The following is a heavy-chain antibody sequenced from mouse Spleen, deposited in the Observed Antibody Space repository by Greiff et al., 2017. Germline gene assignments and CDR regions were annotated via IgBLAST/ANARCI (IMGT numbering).Heavy chain of an antibody. D-gene: IGHD2-3*01. V-gene: IGHV1-4*01. CDR2: INPSSGYT. J-gene: IGHJ4*01. CDR1: GYTFTSYT. Sequence: VMLVESGAELARPGASVKMSCKASGYTFTSYTMHWVKQRPGQGLEWIGYINPSSGYTKYNQKFKDKATLTADKSSSTAYMQLSSLTSEDSAVYYCAREGGIYDGYYGDAMDYWGQGTSVTVSS. CDR3: AREGGIYDGYYGDAMDY.